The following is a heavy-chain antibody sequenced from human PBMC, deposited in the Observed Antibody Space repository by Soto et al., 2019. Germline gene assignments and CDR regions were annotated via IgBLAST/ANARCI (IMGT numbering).Heavy chain of an antibody. Sequence: SQTISLTSTVLGGCISGGDCYWSLIRQTPGKGLEWSGYIYYSGSTYYNPSLKSRVTVSVDTPKSQFSLKLSSVTAADTAGDYCGRGADYDYFWVRRTVPLGGYFDYWGQGSLVTVSS. CDR3: GRGADYDYFWVRRTVPLGGYFDY. CDR2: IYYSGST. D-gene: IGHD3-16*01. J-gene: IGHJ4*02. V-gene: IGHV4-30-4*01. CDR1: GGCISGGDCY.